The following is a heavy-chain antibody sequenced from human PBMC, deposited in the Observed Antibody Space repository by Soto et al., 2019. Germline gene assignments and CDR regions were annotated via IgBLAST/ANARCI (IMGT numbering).Heavy chain of an antibody. D-gene: IGHD6-6*01. Sequence: SETLSLTCTVSGGSISSGDYYWSWLRQPPGKGLEWIGYIYYSGSTYYNPSLKNRVTISVDTSKNQFSLKLSSVTAADTAVYYCAREATIAARLDSWGQGTLVTVSS. CDR3: AREATIAARLDS. CDR2: IYYSGST. CDR1: GGSISSGDYY. V-gene: IGHV4-30-4*01. J-gene: IGHJ4*02.